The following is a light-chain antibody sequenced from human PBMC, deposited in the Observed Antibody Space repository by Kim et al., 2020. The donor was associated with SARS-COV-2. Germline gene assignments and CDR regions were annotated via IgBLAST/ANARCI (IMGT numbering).Light chain of an antibody. CDR3: SSYTSSSTYV. V-gene: IGLV2-14*03. CDR2: DVS. CDR1: SSAIGGYNF. J-gene: IGLJ1*01. Sequence: GQSITISCPGTSSAIGGYNFVSWYQQYPGKAPKFMIYDVSKRPSGVSNRFSGSKSGNTASLTISGLQAEDEADYYCSSYTSSSTYVFGTGTKVTVL.